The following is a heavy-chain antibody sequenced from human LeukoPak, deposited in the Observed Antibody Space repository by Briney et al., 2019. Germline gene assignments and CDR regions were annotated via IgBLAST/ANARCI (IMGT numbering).Heavy chain of an antibody. CDR1: GGSMTSYY. V-gene: IGHV4-4*07. D-gene: IGHD4-17*01. Sequence: PSETLSLTCNVSGGSMTSYYWSWIRKPAGKGLEWIGRIYSSGSTNYSPSLKSRIAMSVDTSNNQFSLNLSSVTAADTAVYYCARDRTARAYDIWGQGTMVTVSS. CDR3: ARDRTARAYDI. CDR2: IYSSGST. J-gene: IGHJ3*02.